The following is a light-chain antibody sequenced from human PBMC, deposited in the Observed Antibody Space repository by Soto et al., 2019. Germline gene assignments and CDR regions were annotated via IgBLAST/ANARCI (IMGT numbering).Light chain of an antibody. V-gene: IGLV4-69*01. CDR3: QTWGTGIRVV. CDR1: SGHSSYA. J-gene: IGLJ2*01. CDR2: LNSDGSH. Sequence: QPVLTQSPSASASLGASVKLTCTLSSGHSSYAIAWHQQQPEKGPRYLMKLNSDGSHSKGDGIPDRFSGSSSGAERYLTISSLQSEDEADYYSQTWGTGIRVVFGGGTKVTVL.